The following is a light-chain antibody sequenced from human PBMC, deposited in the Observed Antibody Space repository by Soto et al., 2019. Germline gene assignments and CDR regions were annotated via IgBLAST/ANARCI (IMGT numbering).Light chain of an antibody. CDR1: QSVSSN. CDR3: QQHSNWPT. V-gene: IGKV3-11*01. Sequence: EIVLTQSPATLSLSPGERATLSCRASQSVSSNLAWYQQKPGQAPRLLIYDASNSATGIPARFSGSGSGTHFPLTISSLEPEDFAVYYCQQHSNWPTFGGGTKVEIK. CDR2: DAS. J-gene: IGKJ4*01.